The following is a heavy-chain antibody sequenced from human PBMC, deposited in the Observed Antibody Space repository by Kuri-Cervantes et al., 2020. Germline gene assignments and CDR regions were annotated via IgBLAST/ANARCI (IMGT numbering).Heavy chain of an antibody. CDR2: ISYDGSNK. Sequence: GGSLRLSCAASGFTFSSYGMHWVRQAPGKGLEWVAVISYDGSNKYYADSVKGRFTISRDNSKNTLYLQMDSLGAEDTAVYYCAKNGLLWFGGSAFDIWGQGTMVTVSS. D-gene: IGHD3-10*01. V-gene: IGHV3-30*18. CDR1: GFTFSSYG. CDR3: AKNGLLWFGGSAFDI. J-gene: IGHJ3*02.